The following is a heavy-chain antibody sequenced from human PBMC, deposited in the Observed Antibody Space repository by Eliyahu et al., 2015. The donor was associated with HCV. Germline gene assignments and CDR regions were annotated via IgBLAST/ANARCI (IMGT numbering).Heavy chain of an antibody. J-gene: IGHJ6*03. D-gene: IGHD6-19*01. V-gene: IGHV4-31*03. CDR3: SRERDSSGWYRPYMDV. CDR2: IYYSGST. CDR1: GGSISRGGYX. Sequence: QVQLQESGPGLVKPSQTLSLTCTXXGGSISRGGYXWSWVRQHPGKALEWIGYIYYSGSTYYXPSLKSRATISVDTSKTQFSLKLSSVTAADTAVYYCSRERDSSGWYRPYMDVWGKGTTVTVSS.